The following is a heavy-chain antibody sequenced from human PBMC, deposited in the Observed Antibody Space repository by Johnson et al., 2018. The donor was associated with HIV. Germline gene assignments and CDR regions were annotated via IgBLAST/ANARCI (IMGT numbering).Heavy chain of an antibody. CDR2: INWNGGST. Sequence: VQVVESGGGVVRPGGSLRLSCAASGFTFDDYGMSWVRQAPGKGLEWVSGINWNGGSTGYADSVKGRFTISRDNAKNSLYLQMNSLRAEDTALYYCARGSVPFGGVIVNGAFDIWGQGTMVTVSS. J-gene: IGHJ3*02. CDR3: ARGSVPFGGVIVNGAFDI. CDR1: GFTFDDYG. D-gene: IGHD3-16*02. V-gene: IGHV3-20*04.